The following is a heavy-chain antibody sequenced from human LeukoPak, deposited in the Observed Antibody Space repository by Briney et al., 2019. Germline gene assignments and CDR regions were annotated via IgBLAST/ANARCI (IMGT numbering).Heavy chain of an antibody. Sequence: GGSLRLSCAAFGFIFSNYPMNWVRQAPGKGLEWVSNVRPGDSARSYADPVRGRFTISRDDAKNSLYLQMNSLRDEDTAVYYCATDSHYAFDFWGLGTLVTVSS. J-gene: IGHJ4*02. CDR2: VRPGDSAR. CDR1: GFIFSNYP. V-gene: IGHV3-48*02. D-gene: IGHD4-17*01. CDR3: ATDSHYAFDF.